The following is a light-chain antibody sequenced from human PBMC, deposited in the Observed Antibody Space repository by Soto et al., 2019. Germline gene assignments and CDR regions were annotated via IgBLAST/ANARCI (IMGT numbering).Light chain of an antibody. CDR2: LAS. J-gene: IGKJ4*01. CDR1: QSLLHSEGDNS. CDR3: MHALQTPLT. Sequence: DLVMTQSPLSLPVTPGEPASISCRSSQSLLHSEGDNSLDWYLQKPGQSPQLLFYLASNRASGVPDRFSVCGSGTDFTLKISRVEVEDVGVYYCMHALQTPLTFGGGIKVEIK. V-gene: IGKV2-28*01.